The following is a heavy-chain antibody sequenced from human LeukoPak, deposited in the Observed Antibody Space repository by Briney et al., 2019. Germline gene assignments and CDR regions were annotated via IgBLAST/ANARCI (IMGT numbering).Heavy chain of an antibody. J-gene: IGHJ6*03. V-gene: IGHV4-61*02. Sequence: PSETLSLTCTVSGGSISSGSYYWSWIRQPAGKGLEWIGRIYTSGSTNYNPSLKSRVTISVDTSKNQFSLKLSSVTAADTAVYYCARVKVVPAATYYYYYYMDVWGKGTTVTVSS. D-gene: IGHD2-2*01. CDR3: ARVKVVPAATYYYYYYMDV. CDR1: GGSISSGSYY. CDR2: IYTSGST.